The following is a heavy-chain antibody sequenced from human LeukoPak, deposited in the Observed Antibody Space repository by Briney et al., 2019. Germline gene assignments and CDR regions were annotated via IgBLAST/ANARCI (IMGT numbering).Heavy chain of an antibody. CDR2: INPNSGGT. J-gene: IGHJ4*02. V-gene: IGHV1-2*02. D-gene: IGHD3-22*01. CDR1: GYTFTGYY. Sequence: GASVKVSCKASGYTFTGYYMHWVRQAPGQGPEWMGWINPNSGGTNYAQKFQGRVTMTRDTSISTAYMELSRLRSDDTAVYYCVRDRGDYYDSSGYYGFYWGQGTLVTVSS. CDR3: VRDRGDYYDSSGYYGFY.